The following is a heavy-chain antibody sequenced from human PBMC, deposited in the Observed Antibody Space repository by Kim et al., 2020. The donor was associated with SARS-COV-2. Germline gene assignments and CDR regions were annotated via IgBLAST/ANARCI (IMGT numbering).Heavy chain of an antibody. J-gene: IGHJ3*02. Sequence: SETLSLTCAVYGGSFSGYYWSWIRQPPGKGLEWIGEINHSGSTNYNPSLKSRVTISVDTSKNQFSLKLSSVTAADTAVYYCARGPKSLRYAFDIWGQGT. CDR1: GGSFSGYY. V-gene: IGHV4-34*01. CDR2: INHSGST. CDR3: ARGPKSLRYAFDI.